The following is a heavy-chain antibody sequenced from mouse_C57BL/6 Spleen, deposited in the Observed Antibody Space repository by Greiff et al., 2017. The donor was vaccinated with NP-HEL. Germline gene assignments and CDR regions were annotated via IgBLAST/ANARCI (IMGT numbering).Heavy chain of an antibody. J-gene: IGHJ2*01. CDR3: TTYLSGYDYSYYFDY. D-gene: IGHD2-4*01. V-gene: IGHV14-4*01. Sequence: EVQLQQSGAELVRPGASVKLSCTASGFTIKDDYMHWVKQRPEQGLEWIGWINPENGDTEYASKFKGKATITADTSSNTAYLQLSSLTSEDTAGYYCTTYLSGYDYSYYFDYWGQGTTLTVSA. CDR1: GFTIKDDY. CDR2: INPENGDT.